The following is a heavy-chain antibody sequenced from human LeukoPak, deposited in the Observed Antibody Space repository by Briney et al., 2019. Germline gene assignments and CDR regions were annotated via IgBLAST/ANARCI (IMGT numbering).Heavy chain of an antibody. D-gene: IGHD3-22*01. CDR3: ARDGASVRYYDSSGYFDY. V-gene: IGHV3-11*04. J-gene: IGHJ4*02. Sequence: GGSLRLSCAASGFTFSDYYMSWIRQAPGKGLEWVSYISSSGSTIYYADSVKGRFTISRDNAKNSLYLQMNSLRAEDTAVYYCARDGASVRYYDSSGYFDYWGQGTLVTVSS. CDR2: ISSSGSTI. CDR1: GFTFSDYY.